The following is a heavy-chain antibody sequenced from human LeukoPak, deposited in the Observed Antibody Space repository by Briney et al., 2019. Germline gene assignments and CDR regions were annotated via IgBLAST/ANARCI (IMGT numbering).Heavy chain of an antibody. CDR2: ISSSSSYI. Sequence: GGSLRLPSAASGFTFSSYSMNWVRQAPGKGLEWVSSISSSSSYIYYADSVKGRFTISRDNAKNSLYLQMNSLRAEDTAVYYCARLPGIAVAGTDYWGQGTLVTVSS. J-gene: IGHJ4*02. CDR3: ARLPGIAVAGTDY. D-gene: IGHD6-19*01. CDR1: GFTFSSYS. V-gene: IGHV3-21*01.